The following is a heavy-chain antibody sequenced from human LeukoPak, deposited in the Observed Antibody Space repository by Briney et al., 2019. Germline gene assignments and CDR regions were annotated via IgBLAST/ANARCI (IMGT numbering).Heavy chain of an antibody. D-gene: IGHD2-15*01. Sequence: GGSLRLSCPVSGFTFSSYAMSWVRQAPGRGLEWVSVISASGESTYYADSVEGRFTISRDNAKNTLYLQMNSLRAEDTAVYYCARAGGGEGWYYYYGMDVWGQGTTVTVAS. J-gene: IGHJ6*02. V-gene: IGHV3-23*01. CDR3: ARAGGGEGWYYYYGMDV. CDR1: GFTFSSYA. CDR2: ISASGEST.